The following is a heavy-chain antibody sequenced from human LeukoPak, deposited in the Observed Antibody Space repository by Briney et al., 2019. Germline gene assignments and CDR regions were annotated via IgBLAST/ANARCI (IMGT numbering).Heavy chain of an antibody. CDR1: GGSISSYY. D-gene: IGHD3-22*01. CDR3: ASSRNYYDSSGSWEYYFDY. Sequence: PSETLSLTCTVSGGSISSYYWSWIRQPPGKGLEWIGYIYYSGSTNYNPSLKSRVTISIDTSKNQFSLKLSSVTAADTAVYYCASSRNYYDSSGSWEYYFDYWGQGTLVTVSS. V-gene: IGHV4-59*12. CDR2: IYYSGST. J-gene: IGHJ4*02.